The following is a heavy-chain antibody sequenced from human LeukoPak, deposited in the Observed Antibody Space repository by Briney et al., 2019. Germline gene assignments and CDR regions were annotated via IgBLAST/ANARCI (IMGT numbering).Heavy chain of an antibody. V-gene: IGHV4-61*02. J-gene: IGHJ4*02. CDR2: IYTSGST. D-gene: IGHD5-12*01. Sequence: SQTLSLTCSVSGGSISSGNYYWSWIRQPAGKGLEWIGRIYTSGSTNYNPSLMSRVTISVDTSKNQFSLKLSSVTAADTAVYYCARDLWSGYDLSYWGQGTLVTVSS. CDR1: GGSISSGNYY. CDR3: ARDLWSGYDLSY.